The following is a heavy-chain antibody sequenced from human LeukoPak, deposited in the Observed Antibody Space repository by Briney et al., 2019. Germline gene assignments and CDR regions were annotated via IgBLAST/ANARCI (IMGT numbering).Heavy chain of an antibody. CDR3: AREAQLLWFGEFSPGY. CDR2: IYSGGST. Sequence: GGSLRLSCAASGFTVSSNYMSWVRQAPGKGLEWVSVIYSGGSTYYADSVKGRFTISRDNSKNTLYLQMNSLRAEDTAVYYCAREAQLLWFGEFSPGYWGQGTLVTVSS. J-gene: IGHJ4*02. D-gene: IGHD3-10*01. CDR1: GFTVSSNY. V-gene: IGHV3-53*01.